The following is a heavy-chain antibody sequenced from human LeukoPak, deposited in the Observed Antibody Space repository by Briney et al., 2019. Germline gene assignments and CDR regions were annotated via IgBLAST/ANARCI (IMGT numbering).Heavy chain of an antibody. V-gene: IGHV1-69*06. Sequence: ASVKVSCKASGYTFTSYAISWVRQAPGQGLEWMGGIIPIFGTANYAQKFQGRVTITADKSTSTAYMELSSLRSEDTAVYYCASYFLLLWLGELLGFNGWFDPWGQGTLVTVSS. D-gene: IGHD3-10*01. CDR3: ASYFLLLWLGELLGFNGWFDP. CDR2: IIPIFGTA. J-gene: IGHJ5*02. CDR1: GYTFTSYA.